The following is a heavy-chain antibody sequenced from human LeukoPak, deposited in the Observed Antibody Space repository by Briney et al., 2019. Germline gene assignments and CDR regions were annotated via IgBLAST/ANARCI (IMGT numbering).Heavy chain of an antibody. Sequence: SETLSLTCTVSGGSISSHYWSWIRQPPGKGLEWIGYIYYSGSTNYNPSLKSRVTISVDTSKNQFSLKLSSVTAADTAVYYCAKTSGWYGQYYFDYWGQGTLVTVSS. D-gene: IGHD6-19*01. CDR3: AKTSGWYGQYYFDY. CDR1: GGSISSHY. J-gene: IGHJ4*02. CDR2: IYYSGST. V-gene: IGHV4-59*11.